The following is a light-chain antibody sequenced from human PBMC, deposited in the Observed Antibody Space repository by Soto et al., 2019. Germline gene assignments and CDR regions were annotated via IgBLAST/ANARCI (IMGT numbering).Light chain of an antibody. Sequence: EIVLTQSPGTLSLSPWERATLSCRASQSVSSSYLAWYQQKPGQAPRLLIYGASSRATGIPDRFSGSGSGTDFTLTISRLEPEDFAVYYCQQYGSSPPGVTLGPGTKVDIK. CDR3: QQYGSSPPGVT. CDR2: GAS. V-gene: IGKV3-20*01. J-gene: IGKJ3*01. CDR1: QSVSSSY.